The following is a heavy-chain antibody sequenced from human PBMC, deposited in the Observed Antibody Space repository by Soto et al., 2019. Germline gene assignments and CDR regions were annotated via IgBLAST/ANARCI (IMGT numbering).Heavy chain of an antibody. CDR1: GDSVSSNSAA. V-gene: IGHV6-1*01. Sequence: SQTLSLTCAISGDSVSSNSAAWNWIRQSPSRGLEWLGRTYYRSKWYNDYAVSVKSRITINPDTSKNQFSLQLNSVTPEDTAVYYCARESSVAGPSPLYYYYYGMDVWGQGATVTVSS. CDR2: TYYRSKWYN. D-gene: IGHD6-19*01. J-gene: IGHJ6*02. CDR3: ARESSVAGPSPLYYYYYGMDV.